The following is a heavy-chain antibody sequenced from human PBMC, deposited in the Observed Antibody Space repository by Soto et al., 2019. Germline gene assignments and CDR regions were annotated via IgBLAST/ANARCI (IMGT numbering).Heavy chain of an antibody. V-gene: IGHV1-18*01. CDR2: ISAYNGNT. Sequence: GASVKVSCKASGYTFTSYGISWVRQAPGQGLEWMGWISAYNGNTNYAQKLQGRVTMTTDTSTSTAYMELRRLRSDGTAVYYCARAERGGNPYYFDYWGQGTLVTVSS. CDR1: GYTFTSYG. J-gene: IGHJ4*02. CDR3: ARAERGGNPYYFDY. D-gene: IGHD2-15*01.